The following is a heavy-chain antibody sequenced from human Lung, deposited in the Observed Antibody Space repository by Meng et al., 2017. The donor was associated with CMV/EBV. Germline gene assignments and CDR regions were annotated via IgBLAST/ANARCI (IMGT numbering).Heavy chain of an antibody. CDR2: IYYSGST. CDR1: DDSISSRSYY. D-gene: IGHD6-6*01. V-gene: IGHV4-39*07. Sequence: SXTLSLXCTVSDDSISSRSYYWCWIRQPPGEGLEWIGSIYYSGSTYYDPSLKSRVTISVDTSKNQFSLKLSTVTAADTAVYYCARINIASRRAIDYWDQGXLVTVSS. CDR3: ARINIASRRAIDY. J-gene: IGHJ4*02.